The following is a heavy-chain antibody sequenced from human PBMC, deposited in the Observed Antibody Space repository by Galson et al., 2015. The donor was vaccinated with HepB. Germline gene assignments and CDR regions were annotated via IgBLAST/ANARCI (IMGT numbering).Heavy chain of an antibody. Sequence: SVKVSCKASGYTFTSYGITWVRQAPGQGLEWMGWISGYNGNTHYAQKVQGRLTMTRDTFTNTAYMELKSLGSDDTAVYYCARDLGKLRFGDWFDPWGEGTLVTVSS. CDR3: ARDLGKLRFGDWFDP. CDR1: GYTFTSYG. CDR2: ISGYNGNT. D-gene: IGHD5-12*01. J-gene: IGHJ5*02. V-gene: IGHV1-18*04.